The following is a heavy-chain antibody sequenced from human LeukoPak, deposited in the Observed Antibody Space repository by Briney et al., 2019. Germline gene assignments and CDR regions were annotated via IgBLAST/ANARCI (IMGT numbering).Heavy chain of an antibody. CDR3: AREIPYGDHNFIDY. V-gene: IGHV4-59*01. J-gene: IGHJ4*02. D-gene: IGHD4-17*01. CDR1: GGSISSYY. Sequence: PSETLSLTCTVSGGSISSYYWSWIRQPPGKGLEWIGYIYYSGSTNYNPSLKSRVTISVDTSKNQFSLKLSSVTAADTAVYYCAREIPYGDHNFIDYWGQGTLVTVSS. CDR2: IYYSGST.